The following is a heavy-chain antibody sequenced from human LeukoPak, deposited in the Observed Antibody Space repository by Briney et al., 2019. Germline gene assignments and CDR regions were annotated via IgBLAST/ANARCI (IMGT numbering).Heavy chain of an antibody. CDR1: GFNFVHYA. V-gene: IGHV3-30*04. Sequence: PGGSLRLSCAASGFNFVHYAMHWVRQAPGKGLDWVALISYDGSFQSYADSVKGRFTISRDSSTNTVSLQMDSLRDEDTAMYYCAREIRGYYAAYWGQGILVTVSS. J-gene: IGHJ4*02. CDR3: AREIRGYYAAY. CDR2: ISYDGSFQ. D-gene: IGHD3-3*01.